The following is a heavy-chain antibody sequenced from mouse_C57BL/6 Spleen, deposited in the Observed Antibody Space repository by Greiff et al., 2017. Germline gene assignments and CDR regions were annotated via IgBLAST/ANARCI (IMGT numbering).Heavy chain of an antibody. CDR2: IYPNNGGT. Sequence: VQLKQSGPELVKPGASVKMSCKASGYTFTDYNMHWVKQSHGKSLEWIGYIYPNNGGTSYNQKFKGKATLTVNKSSSTAYMELRRLTSEASAVYYCARSLYYGNYRGYFDYWGQGTTLTVSS. V-gene: IGHV1-22*01. J-gene: IGHJ2*01. D-gene: IGHD2-1*01. CDR1: GYTFTDYN. CDR3: ARSLYYGNYRGYFDY.